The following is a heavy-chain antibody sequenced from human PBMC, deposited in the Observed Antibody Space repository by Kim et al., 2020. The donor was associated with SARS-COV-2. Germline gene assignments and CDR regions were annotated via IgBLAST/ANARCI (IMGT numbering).Heavy chain of an antibody. V-gene: IGHV4-34*01. CDR3: ARAKGVPAATDYYYYYYMDV. CDR2: INHSGST. J-gene: IGHJ6*03. CDR1: GGSFSGYY. D-gene: IGHD2-2*01. Sequence: SETLSLTCAVYGGSFSGYYWSWIRQPPGKGLEWIGEINHSGSTNDNPSLKSRVTISVDTSKNQFSLKLSSVTAADTAVYYCARAKGVPAATDYYYYYYMDVWGKGTTVTVSS.